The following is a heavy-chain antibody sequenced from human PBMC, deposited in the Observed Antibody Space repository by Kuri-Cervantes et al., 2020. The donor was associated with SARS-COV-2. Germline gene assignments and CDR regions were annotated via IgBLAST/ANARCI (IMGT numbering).Heavy chain of an antibody. Sequence: GESLKISCAASGFTFSSYWMSWVRQAPGKGLEWVANIKQDGSEKYYVDSVKGRFTISRDNAKNSLYLQMNSLRAEDTAVYYCAKSPSYFDTSGYVDYWGQGVLVTVSS. CDR1: GFTFSSYW. V-gene: IGHV3-7*01. J-gene: IGHJ4*02. CDR3: AKSPSYFDTSGYVDY. D-gene: IGHD3-22*01. CDR2: IKQDGSEK.